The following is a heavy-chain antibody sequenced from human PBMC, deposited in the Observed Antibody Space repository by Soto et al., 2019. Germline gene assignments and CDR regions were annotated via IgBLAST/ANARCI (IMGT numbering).Heavy chain of an antibody. CDR3: AREGMGFSNWFDP. CDR1: RFTFSSYW. V-gene: IGHV3-74*01. J-gene: IGHJ5*02. D-gene: IGHD2-8*01. CDR2: INSDGSDT. Sequence: PVGSLRLSCAASRFTFSSYWMHWVRQAPGEGLVWVSRINSDGSDTGYADSVKGRFTISRDNAKNTLYLQMNSLRAEDTAVYFCAREGMGFSNWFDPSGQGTLVTVSS.